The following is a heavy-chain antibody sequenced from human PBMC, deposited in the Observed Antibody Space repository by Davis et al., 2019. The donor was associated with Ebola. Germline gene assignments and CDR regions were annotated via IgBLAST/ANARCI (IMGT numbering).Heavy chain of an antibody. Sequence: SETLSLTCSVSGDSIDSYYWTWIRQPPGKGLEWIGSIYYSGSTYYNPSLKSRVTISVDTSKNQFSLKLSSVTAADTAVYYCARRVSGSYYRPFDYWGQGTLVTVSS. D-gene: IGHD1-26*01. CDR1: GDSIDSYY. V-gene: IGHV4-39*01. J-gene: IGHJ4*02. CDR3: ARRVSGSYYRPFDY. CDR2: IYYSGST.